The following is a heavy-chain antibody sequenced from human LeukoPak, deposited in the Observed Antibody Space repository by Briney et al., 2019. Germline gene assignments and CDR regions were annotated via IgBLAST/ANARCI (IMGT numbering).Heavy chain of an antibody. CDR3: AKDFGVTMVRGVIGGINY. Sequence: PGRSLRLSCAASGFTLDDYAMHWVRQAPGKGLEWVSGISWNSGSIGYADSVKGRFTISRDNAKNSLYLQMNSLRAEDTALYYCAKDFGVTMVRGVIGGINYWGQGTLVTVSS. CDR2: ISWNSGSI. J-gene: IGHJ4*02. D-gene: IGHD3-10*01. CDR1: GFTLDDYA. V-gene: IGHV3-9*01.